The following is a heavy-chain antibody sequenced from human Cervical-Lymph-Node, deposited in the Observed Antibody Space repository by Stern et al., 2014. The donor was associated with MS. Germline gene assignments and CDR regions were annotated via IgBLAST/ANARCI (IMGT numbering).Heavy chain of an antibody. D-gene: IGHD6-13*01. J-gene: IGHJ6*02. CDR3: AKCVAAAGYYYGMDV. CDR2: ISRSGGST. V-gene: IGHV3-23*04. CDR1: GFTFSSYA. Sequence: EVQLVESGGGLVQPGGSLRLSCAASGFTFSSYAMSWVRQAPGKGLEWVSAISRSGGSTYYADSGKGRFTISRDNSKNTLYLQMNSLRAEDTAVYYCAKCVAAAGYYYGMDVWGQGTTVTVSS.